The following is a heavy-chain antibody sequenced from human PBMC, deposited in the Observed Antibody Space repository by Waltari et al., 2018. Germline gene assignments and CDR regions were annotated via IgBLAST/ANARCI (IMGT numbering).Heavy chain of an antibody. CDR3: ARSTRYSSSSIGPTFDY. V-gene: IGHV1-69*10. J-gene: IGHJ4*02. Sequence: QVQLVQSGAEVKKPGSSVKVSCKASGGTFSSYASSWVRQAPGQGLEWMGGIIPILGIANYAQKFQGRVTITADKSTSTAYMELSSLRSEDTAVYYCARSTRYSSSSIGPTFDYWGQGTLVTVSS. CDR2: IIPILGIA. CDR1: GGTFSSYA. D-gene: IGHD6-6*01.